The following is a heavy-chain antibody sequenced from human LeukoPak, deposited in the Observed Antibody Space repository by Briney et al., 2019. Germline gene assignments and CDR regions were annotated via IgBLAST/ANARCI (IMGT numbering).Heavy chain of an antibody. V-gene: IGHV3-21*01. CDR1: GFTFSSYS. CDR3: AREDGYCSSTSCYGPDY. Sequence: GGSLRLSCAASGFTFSSYSMNWVRQAPGKGLEWVSSISSSSSYIYYADSVKGRFTISRDNAKNSLYLQMNSLRAEDTAVYYCAREDGYCSSTSCYGPDYWGQGTLVTVSA. D-gene: IGHD2-2*03. J-gene: IGHJ4*02. CDR2: ISSSSSYI.